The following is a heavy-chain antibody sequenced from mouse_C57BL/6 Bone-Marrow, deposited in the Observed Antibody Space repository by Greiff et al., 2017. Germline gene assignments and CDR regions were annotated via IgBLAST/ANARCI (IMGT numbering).Heavy chain of an antibody. D-gene: IGHD1-1*01. V-gene: IGHV6-3*01. J-gene: IGHJ1*03. Sequence: EVKVVESGGGLVQPGGSMKLSCVASGFTFSNYWMNWVRQSPEKGLEWIAQIRLKSDNYATHYAESVKGRFTISRDDSKSSVYLQMNNLRAEDTGIYYCTGFYYYGSRDWYFDVWGTGTTVTVSS. CDR1: GFTFSNYW. CDR3: TGFYYYGSRDWYFDV. CDR2: IRLKSDNYAT.